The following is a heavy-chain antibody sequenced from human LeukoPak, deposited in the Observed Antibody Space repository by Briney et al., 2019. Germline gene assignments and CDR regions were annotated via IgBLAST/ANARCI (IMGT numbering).Heavy chain of an antibody. CDR1: GYTFTGYY. V-gene: IGHV1-2*02. D-gene: IGHD6-13*01. CDR3: ARASSWYSYGMDL. J-gene: IGHJ6*02. Sequence: ASVKVSCKASGYTFTGYYMHWVRQAPGQGLEWMGWINPNSGGTNYAQKFQGRVTMTRDTSITTAYMELSRLTSDDTAVYFCARASSWYSYGMDLWGQGTTVTVSS. CDR2: INPNSGGT.